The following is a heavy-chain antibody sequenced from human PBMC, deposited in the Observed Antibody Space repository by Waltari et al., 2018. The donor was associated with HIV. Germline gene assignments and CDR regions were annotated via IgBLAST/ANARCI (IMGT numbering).Heavy chain of an antibody. CDR1: GYTFTGYY. V-gene: IGHV1-2*02. CDR2: INPNSGGT. CDR3: ATPSYDSSGYYSAGSEFDY. J-gene: IGHJ4*02. D-gene: IGHD3-22*01. Sequence: QVQLVQSGAEVKKPGASVKVSCKASGYTFTGYYIHWVRQAPGQGLEWMGWINPNSGGTNYAQNCQGRVTMTRDTSISTAYMELSRLRSDDTAVYYCATPSYDSSGYYSAGSEFDYWGQGTLVTVSS.